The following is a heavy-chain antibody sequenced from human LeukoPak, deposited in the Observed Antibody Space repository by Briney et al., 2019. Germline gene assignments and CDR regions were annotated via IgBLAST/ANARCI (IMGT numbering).Heavy chain of an antibody. V-gene: IGHV4-34*01. CDR1: GGSFSGYY. CDR2: INHSGST. CDR3: ARASGGSLGYYYYMDV. J-gene: IGHJ6*03. D-gene: IGHD3-16*01. Sequence: PSETLSLTCAVYGGSFSGYYWSWIRQPPGKGLEWIGEINHSGSTNYNPSLKSRVTISVDTSKNQFSLKLSSVTAADTAVYYCARASGGSLGYYYYMDVWGKGTMVTVSS.